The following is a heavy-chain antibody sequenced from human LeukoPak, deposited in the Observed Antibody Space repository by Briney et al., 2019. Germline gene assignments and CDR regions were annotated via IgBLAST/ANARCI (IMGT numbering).Heavy chain of an antibody. Sequence: PGGSLRLSCAASGFTFSSYDMHWVRQAPGKGLEWVANMNQDGREKYYVDSVKGRFTISRDNAKNSLYLQMNSLRAEDTALYHCARSLTGDLEGNWFDPWGQGTLVTVSS. CDR2: MNQDGREK. CDR3: ARSLTGDLEGNWFDP. CDR1: GFTFSSYD. J-gene: IGHJ5*02. V-gene: IGHV3-7*03. D-gene: IGHD7-27*01.